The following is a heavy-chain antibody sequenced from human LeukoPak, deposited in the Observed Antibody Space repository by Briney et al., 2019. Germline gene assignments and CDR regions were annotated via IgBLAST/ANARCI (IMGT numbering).Heavy chain of an antibody. CDR3: ARATWDPNYYYYMDV. J-gene: IGHJ6*03. Sequence: GGSLRLSCAASGFTFSNAWMSWVRQAPGKGLEWVSAISGSGGSTYDADSVKGRFTISRDNSKNTLYLQMNSLRAEDTAVYFCARATWDPNYYYYMDVWGKGTTVTISS. D-gene: IGHD1-26*01. V-gene: IGHV3-23*01. CDR2: ISGSGGST. CDR1: GFTFSNAW.